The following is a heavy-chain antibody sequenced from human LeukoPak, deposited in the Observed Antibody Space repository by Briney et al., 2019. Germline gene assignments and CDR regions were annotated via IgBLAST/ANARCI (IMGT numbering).Heavy chain of an antibody. CDR3: ARDNPDYSPWDYYYYGMDV. J-gene: IGHJ6*02. CDR1: GGTFSSYA. Sequence: SVKVSCKASGGTFSSYAISWVRRAPGQGLEWMGRIIPIFGIANYAQKFQGRVTITADKSTSTAYMELSSLRSEDTAVYYCARDNPDYSPWDYYYYGMDVWGQGTTVTVSS. V-gene: IGHV1-69*04. CDR2: IIPIFGIA. D-gene: IGHD2-15*01.